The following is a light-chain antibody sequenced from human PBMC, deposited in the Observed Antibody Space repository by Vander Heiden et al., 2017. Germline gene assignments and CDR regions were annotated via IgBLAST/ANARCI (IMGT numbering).Light chain of an antibody. CDR3: QQYNNWPPYT. CDR1: QSVSSK. CDR2: GES. Sequence: EIVMTQSPATLSVSSGERATLSCRASQSVSSKLAWYQQKPGQAPRLLIYGESTRVTGVPARFSGSGSGTEFTLTISSRQSEDFAVYYCQQYNNWPPYTFGQGTKLEIK. V-gene: IGKV3-15*01. J-gene: IGKJ2*01.